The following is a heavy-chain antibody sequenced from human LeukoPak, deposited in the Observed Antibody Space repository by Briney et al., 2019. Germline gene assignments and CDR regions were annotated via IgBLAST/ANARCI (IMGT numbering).Heavy chain of an antibody. V-gene: IGHV3-7*01. CDR2: IKQDGSEK. CDR1: GFTISDYW. D-gene: IGHD3-16*01. Sequence: GGSLRLSCAASGFTISDYWMTWVRQAPGKGLEWVANIKQDGSEKTYVDSVKGRFTISRDNAKNSIFLQMNSLRAEDMAMYYCVRDGGTDWYDPWGQGTLVSVSS. CDR3: VRDGGTDWYDP. J-gene: IGHJ5*02.